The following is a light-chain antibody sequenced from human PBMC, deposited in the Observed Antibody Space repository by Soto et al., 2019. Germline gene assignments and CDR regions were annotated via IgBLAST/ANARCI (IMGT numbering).Light chain of an antibody. CDR2: WAS. V-gene: IGKV4-1*01. CDR1: QSVLHSPNKKSY. CDR3: QQFYASPRT. Sequence: DIVMTQSPDSLAVSLGERATIKCKSSQSVLHSPNKKSYLDWYQQKAGQPPKLLISWASTREFGVPDRFSGSGSGTDFTLTISSLQAEDVAVYYCQQFYASPRTFGGGTKVDIK. J-gene: IGKJ4*01.